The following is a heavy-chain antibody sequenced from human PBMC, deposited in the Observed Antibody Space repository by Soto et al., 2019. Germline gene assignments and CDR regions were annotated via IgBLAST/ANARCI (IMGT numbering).Heavy chain of an antibody. CDR3: ARDIGIAASVRYYYYCMDV. J-gene: IGHJ6*02. CDR2: IIPIFGTA. V-gene: IGHV1-69*13. Sequence: AVKVSCKASGGTFSSYAISWVRQAPGQGLEWMGGIIPIFGTANYAQKFQGRVTITADESTSTAYMELSSLRSEDTAVYYCARDIGIAASVRYYYYCMDVWCQGITVTVSS. D-gene: IGHD6-13*01. CDR1: GGTFSSYA.